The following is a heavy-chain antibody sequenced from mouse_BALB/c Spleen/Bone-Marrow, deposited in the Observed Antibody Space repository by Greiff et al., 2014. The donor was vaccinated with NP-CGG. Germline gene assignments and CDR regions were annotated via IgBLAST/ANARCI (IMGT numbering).Heavy chain of an antibody. D-gene: IGHD4-1*01. Sequence: QVQLKGSGGELGRPGSSVEIFFQASGFAFSSYWVNWGKQRAGQGLEWIGQIYPGDGDTNYNGKFKGKATLTADKSSSTAYMQLSSLTSEDSAVYFCARVRNWADYWGQGTTLTVSS. CDR3: ARVRNWADY. J-gene: IGHJ2*01. CDR2: IYPGDGDT. CDR1: GFAFSSYW. V-gene: IGHV1-80*01.